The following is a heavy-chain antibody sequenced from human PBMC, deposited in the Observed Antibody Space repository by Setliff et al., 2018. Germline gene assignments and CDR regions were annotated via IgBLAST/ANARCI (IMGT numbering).Heavy chain of an antibody. CDR2: FTPILLTP. CDR3: ARPRSPKISIFGVTPLDY. J-gene: IGHJ4*02. Sequence: SVKVSCKASGGTFDSYSFTWLRQAPGQGLEWVGGFTPILLTPNYAQKFQGRITITADKSTSTAYMELSGLRSDDTAVYFCARPRSPKISIFGVTPLDYWGQGTLVTVSS. CDR1: GGTFDSYS. V-gene: IGHV1-69*06. D-gene: IGHD3-3*01.